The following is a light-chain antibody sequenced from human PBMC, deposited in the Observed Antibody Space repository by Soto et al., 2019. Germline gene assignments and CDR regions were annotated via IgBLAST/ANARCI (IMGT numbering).Light chain of an antibody. Sequence: DIQMTQSPSTLSASVGDRVTITCRASQSIDIWLAWYQQKPGKAPNLLIYKASTLETAVPSRFTGSGSETEFNLTISSLQHDDFATYYCQQYNTFSSLGQGTKVEMK. V-gene: IGKV1-5*03. CDR2: KAS. CDR3: QQYNTFSS. J-gene: IGKJ1*01. CDR1: QSIDIW.